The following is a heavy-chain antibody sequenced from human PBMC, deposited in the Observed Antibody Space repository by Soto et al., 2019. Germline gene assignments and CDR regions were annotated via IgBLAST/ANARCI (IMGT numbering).Heavy chain of an antibody. CDR1: GYTFTSYD. CDR3: ARAGTYYYYYGMDV. CDR2: MNPNSGNT. J-gene: IGHJ6*02. V-gene: IGHV1-8*01. Sequence: ASVKVSCKASGYTFTSYDINWVRQATGQGLEWMGWMNPNSGNTGYAQKFQGRVTMTRNTSISTAYMELSSLRSEDTTVYYCARAGTYYYYYGMDVWGQGTTVTVSS.